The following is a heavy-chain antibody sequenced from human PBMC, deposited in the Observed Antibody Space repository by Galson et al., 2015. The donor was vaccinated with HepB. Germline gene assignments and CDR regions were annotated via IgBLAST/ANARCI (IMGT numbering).Heavy chain of an antibody. J-gene: IGHJ6*02. CDR1: GGTFSSYT. Sequence: SVKVSCKASGGTFSSYTISWVRQAPGRGLEWMGRIIPFLDIANYAQKFQVRVTITADKSTSIAYMELSSLRSEDTAVYYCATESITYGMDVWGQGTTVTVSS. D-gene: IGHD6-6*01. CDR2: IIPFLDIA. CDR3: ATESITYGMDV. V-gene: IGHV1-69*02.